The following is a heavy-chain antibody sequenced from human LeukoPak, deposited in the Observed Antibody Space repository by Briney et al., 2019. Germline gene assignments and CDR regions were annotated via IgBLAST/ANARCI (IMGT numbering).Heavy chain of an antibody. Sequence: GESLKISCKGSGYTFTSYWIGWVRQVPGKGLEWMGIIYPGDSDTRYRPSFQGQVTISADKSISTAYLQWSSLEASDTAMYYCARRSSGHNGWYFDYWGQGTLVTVSS. D-gene: IGHD3-22*01. CDR3: ARRSSGHNGWYFDY. V-gene: IGHV5-51*01. CDR1: GYTFTSYW. CDR2: IYPGDSDT. J-gene: IGHJ4*02.